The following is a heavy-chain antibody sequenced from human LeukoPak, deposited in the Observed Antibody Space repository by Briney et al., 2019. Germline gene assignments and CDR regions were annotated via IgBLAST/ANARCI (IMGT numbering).Heavy chain of an antibody. Sequence: SETLSLTCAVYGGSFSGYYWSWIRQPPGKGLEWIGEINHSGSTNYNPSLKSRVTISVDTSKNQFSLKLSSVTAADTAVYYCASSSVINFGMDVWGQGTTVTVSS. D-gene: IGHD3-22*01. J-gene: IGHJ6*02. CDR2: INHSGST. V-gene: IGHV4-34*01. CDR1: GGSFSGYY. CDR3: ASSSVINFGMDV.